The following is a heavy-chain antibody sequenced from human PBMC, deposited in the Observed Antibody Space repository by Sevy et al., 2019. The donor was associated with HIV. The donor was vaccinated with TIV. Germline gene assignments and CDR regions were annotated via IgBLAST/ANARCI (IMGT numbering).Heavy chain of an antibody. CDR2: IGPYNGDR. J-gene: IGHJ4*02. CDR3: ARARGSSASPYYLDF. Sequence: ASVKVSCKGSGYTFARYGLCWLRQAPGQGLEWKGWIGPYNGDRKYAQKFQARVTVTTDTSTSTAYMELRSLISDDTAVYYCARARGSSASPYYLDFWGQGTLVTVSS. CDR1: GYTFARYG. D-gene: IGHD6-25*01. V-gene: IGHV1-18*01.